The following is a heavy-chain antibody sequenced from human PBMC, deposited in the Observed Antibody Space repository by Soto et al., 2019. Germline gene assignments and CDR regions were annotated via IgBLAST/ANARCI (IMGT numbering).Heavy chain of an antibody. J-gene: IGHJ6*02. V-gene: IGHV5-51*01. CDR2: IYPGDSDT. CDR1: GYSFTSYW. Sequence: GESLKISCKGSGYSFTSYWIGWVRQMPGKGLEWMGIIYPGDSDTRYSPSFQGQVTISADKSISTAYLQWSSLKASDTAMYYCARHLSWYSRGRVKHYYYYGMDVWGQGTTVTVSS. D-gene: IGHD6-13*01. CDR3: ARHLSWYSRGRVKHYYYYGMDV.